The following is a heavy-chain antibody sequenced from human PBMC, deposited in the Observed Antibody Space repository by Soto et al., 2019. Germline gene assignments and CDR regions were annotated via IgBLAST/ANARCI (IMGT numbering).Heavy chain of an antibody. CDR2: INPSGGST. V-gene: IGHV1-46*01. J-gene: IGHJ4*02. Sequence: QVQLVQSGAEVKKPGASVKVSCKASGYTFTSYYMHWVRQAPGQGLEWMGIINPSGGSTSYAQKFQGRGNMARDTSKGTVYMEVRRLGSEGTGVYYWGGGFPAMVRGGPGYFDYWGQGTLVTVSS. CDR3: GGGFPAMVRGGPGYFDY. CDR1: GYTFTSYY. D-gene: IGHD3-10*01.